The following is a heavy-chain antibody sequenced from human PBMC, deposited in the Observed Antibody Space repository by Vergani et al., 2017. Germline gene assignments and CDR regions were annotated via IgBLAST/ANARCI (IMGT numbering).Heavy chain of an antibody. CDR3: TTDNFPDAYYDILTGYYGSGWYCFDY. J-gene: IGHJ4*02. D-gene: IGHD3-9*01. V-gene: IGHV3-15*01. CDR1: GLTFNNAW. Sequence: EMQLVESGGGLVKPGESLRLSCATSGLTFNNAWMSWVRQAPGKGLEWVGRIKSKTDGGTTDYAAPVKGRFTISRDDLKNTLYLQMNSLKTEDTAVYYCTTDNFPDAYYDILTGYYGSGWYCFDYWGQGTLVTVSS. CDR2: IKSKTDGGTT.